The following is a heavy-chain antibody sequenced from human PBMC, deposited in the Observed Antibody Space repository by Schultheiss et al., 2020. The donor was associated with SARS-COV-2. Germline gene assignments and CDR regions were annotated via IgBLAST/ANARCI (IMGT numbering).Heavy chain of an antibody. Sequence: GESLKISCAASGFTFSSYAMHWVRQAPGKGLEWVAVISYDGSNKYYADSVKGRFTISRDNSKNSLYLQMNSLRAEDTAVYYCARALALGVRYFDLWGRGTLVTVSS. CDR2: ISYDGSNK. D-gene: IGHD3-3*02. CDR1: GFTFSSYA. V-gene: IGHV3-30*04. CDR3: ARALALGVRYFDL. J-gene: IGHJ2*01.